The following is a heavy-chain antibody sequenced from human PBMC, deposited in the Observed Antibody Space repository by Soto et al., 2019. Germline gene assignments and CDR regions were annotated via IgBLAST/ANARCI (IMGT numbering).Heavy chain of an antibody. Sequence: ASVKVSCKASGYTFTSYAMHWVRQAPGQRLEWMGWINAGNGNTKYSQKFQGRVTITRDTSASTAYMELSSLRSEDTAVYYCARDLGWNYYFDYWGQGTLVTVSS. CDR1: GYTFTSYA. D-gene: IGHD1-7*01. CDR3: ARDLGWNYYFDY. V-gene: IGHV1-3*01. CDR2: INAGNGNT. J-gene: IGHJ4*02.